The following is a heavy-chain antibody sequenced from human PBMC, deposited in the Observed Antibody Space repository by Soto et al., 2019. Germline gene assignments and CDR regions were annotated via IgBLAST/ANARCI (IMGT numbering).Heavy chain of an antibody. J-gene: IGHJ6*01. CDR3: ARRGDRSRVDYGMGD. CDR1: YRFTSYC. V-gene: IGHV5-51*01. Sequence: RESLKISCEYRFTSYCIGCVRQTPGKGIEWLGSSKPNDCDIRYSPCFQGQGTVSADKSIGTAYLECRTLEAAETAIYCCARRGDRSRVDYGMGDWGQGTTVTVSS. D-gene: IGHD6-13*01. CDR2: SKPNDCDI.